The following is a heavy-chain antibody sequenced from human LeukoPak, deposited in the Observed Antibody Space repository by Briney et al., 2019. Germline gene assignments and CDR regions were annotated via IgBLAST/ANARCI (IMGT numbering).Heavy chain of an antibody. J-gene: IGHJ4*02. CDR1: GYTFTGYY. V-gene: IGHV1-2*04. Sequence: ASVKVSCKASGYTFTGYYMHWVRQAPGQGLEWMGWINPNSGGTNYAQKFQGWVTMTRDTSISTAYMELSRLRSDDTAVYYCARGSGDSSGYPTDYWGQGTLVTVSS. CDR2: INPNSGGT. CDR3: ARGSGDSSGYPTDY. D-gene: IGHD3-22*01.